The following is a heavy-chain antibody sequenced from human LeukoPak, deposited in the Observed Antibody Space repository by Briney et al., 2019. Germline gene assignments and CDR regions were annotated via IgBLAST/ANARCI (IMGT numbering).Heavy chain of an antibody. D-gene: IGHD5-24*01. Sequence: GGSLRLSCAASGFTFSSYAMSWVRQAPGKGLEWVSVISGSGGRTYYADSVEGRFTISRDNSKNTLYLQMNSLRAEDTAVYYCAKDLAEMATIIDYWGQGTLVTVSS. V-gene: IGHV3-23*01. CDR1: GFTFSSYA. CDR2: ISGSGGRT. J-gene: IGHJ4*02. CDR3: AKDLAEMATIIDY.